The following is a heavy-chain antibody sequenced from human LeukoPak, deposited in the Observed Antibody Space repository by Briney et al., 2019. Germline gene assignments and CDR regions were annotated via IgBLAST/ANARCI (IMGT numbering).Heavy chain of an antibody. CDR1: GGSISNGGYY. D-gene: IGHD6-19*01. CDR2: IYRGGTT. Sequence: PSETLSLTCTVFGGSISNGGYYWSWIRQPPGKGLEWIGYIYRGGTTYYNSSLKSRVTISVDTSKNQFSLKLSSVTAADTAVYYCARVPLAVDYYYFDYWGQGTLVTVSS. V-gene: IGHV4-30-2*01. CDR3: ARVPLAVDYYYFDY. J-gene: IGHJ4*02.